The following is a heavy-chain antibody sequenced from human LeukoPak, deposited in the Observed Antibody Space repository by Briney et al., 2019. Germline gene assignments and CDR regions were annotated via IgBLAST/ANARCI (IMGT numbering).Heavy chain of an antibody. CDR3: ASLDVVVPAATSKYYFDY. V-gene: IGHV4-39*01. Sequence: PSETLSLTCTVSGGSISSSSYYWGWIRQPPGKGLEWIGSIYYSGSTYYNPSLKSRVTISVDTSKNQFSLKLSSVTAADTAVYYCASLDVVVPAATSKYYFDYWGQGTLVTVSS. D-gene: IGHD2-2*01. CDR2: IYYSGST. J-gene: IGHJ4*02. CDR1: GGSISSSSYY.